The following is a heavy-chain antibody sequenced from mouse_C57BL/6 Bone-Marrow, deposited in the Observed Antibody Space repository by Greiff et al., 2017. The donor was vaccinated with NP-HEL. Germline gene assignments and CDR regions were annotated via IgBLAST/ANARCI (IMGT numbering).Heavy chain of an antibody. Sequence: VQLQQSGPELVKPGASVKISCKASGYSFTSYYIHWVKQRPGQGLEWIGWIYPGSGNTKYNEKFKGKATLTADTSSSTAYMQLSSLTSEDSAVHDCARSVTYYSNYVWFAYWGQGTLVTVSA. J-gene: IGHJ3*01. V-gene: IGHV1-66*01. CDR3: ARSVTYYSNYVWFAY. CDR2: IYPGSGNT. D-gene: IGHD2-5*01. CDR1: GYSFTSYY.